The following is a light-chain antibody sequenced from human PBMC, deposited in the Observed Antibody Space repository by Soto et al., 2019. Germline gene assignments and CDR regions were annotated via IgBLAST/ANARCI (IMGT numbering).Light chain of an antibody. CDR2: ANS. CDR3: QSYDSRRSGHVV. Sequence: HSVLTQPLSVSGAPGKRVTISCTGSSSHIGAGSNVHWYQQRQGTAPQLLIYANSNRPSAVPDRFSGSKSGTSASLAITGGQAEDEADYYCQSYDSRRSGHVVFGGGTKLTVL. CDR1: SSHIGAGSN. V-gene: IGLV1-40*01. J-gene: IGLJ2*01.